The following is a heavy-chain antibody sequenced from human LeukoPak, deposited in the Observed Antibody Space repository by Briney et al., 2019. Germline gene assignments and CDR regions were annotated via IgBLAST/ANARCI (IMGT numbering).Heavy chain of an antibody. V-gene: IGHV3-48*03. J-gene: IGHJ4*02. Sequence: QPGGSLRLSCAASGFTFSSYEMTWVRQAPGKGLEWVSYISSSGSTIYYADSVKGRFTISRDNAKNSLYLQMNSLRAEDTAVYYCARANYDYVWGSYRLAPLDYWGQGTLVTVSS. CDR1: GFTFSSYE. CDR2: ISSSGSTI. D-gene: IGHD3-16*02. CDR3: ARANYDYVWGSYRLAPLDY.